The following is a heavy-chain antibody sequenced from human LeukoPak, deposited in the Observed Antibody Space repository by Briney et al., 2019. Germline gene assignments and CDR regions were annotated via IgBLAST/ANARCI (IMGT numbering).Heavy chain of an antibody. Sequence: GGSLRLSCAASGFTVNNYGMNWVRQAPGKGLEWVSVISGGGGNIYYADSVKGRFTISRDKSKNTVDLQMNSLRAEDTAIYYCARDGSSSSYYFDYWGQGTLVTVSS. V-gene: IGHV3-23*01. CDR3: ARDGSSSSYYFDY. CDR1: GFTVNNYG. J-gene: IGHJ4*02. CDR2: ISGGGGNI. D-gene: IGHD6-13*01.